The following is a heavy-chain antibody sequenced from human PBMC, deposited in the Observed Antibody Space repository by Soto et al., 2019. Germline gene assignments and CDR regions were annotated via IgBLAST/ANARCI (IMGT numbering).Heavy chain of an antibody. CDR2: MNPNSGNT. V-gene: IGHV1-8*01. CDR3: ASDKVGAIDY. CDR1: GYTFTSYD. Sequence: QVQLVQSGAEVKKPGASVKVSCKASGYTFTSYDINWVRQATGQGREWTVWMNPNSGNTGYAQKFQGRVTMTRNTSKSKANTEPTSLRSEDTAVYYCASDKVGAIDYWGQGTLVTVSS. D-gene: IGHD1-26*01. J-gene: IGHJ4*02.